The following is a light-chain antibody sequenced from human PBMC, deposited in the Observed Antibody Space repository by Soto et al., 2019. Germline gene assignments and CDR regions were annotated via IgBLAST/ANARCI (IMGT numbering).Light chain of an antibody. J-gene: IGKJ5*01. CDR3: QQFNSYPIT. Sequence: AIQVTQSPSSLSASVGDRVTITCRASQDIRGALAWYQQKPGKAPKLLIYDVSTLESGVPSRFSSSGSGTEFTLTISSLQPEDFGTYYCQQFNSYPITFGHGTQLEIK. CDR1: QDIRGA. CDR2: DVS. V-gene: IGKV1-13*02.